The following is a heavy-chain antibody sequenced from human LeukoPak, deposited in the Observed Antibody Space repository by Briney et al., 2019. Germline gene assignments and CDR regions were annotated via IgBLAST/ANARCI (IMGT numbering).Heavy chain of an antibody. V-gene: IGHV1-2*02. Sequence: ASVKVSCKASGYTFTGYYMRWVRQAPGQGPEWMGWINPNSGGTNYAQKFQGRVTMTRDTSISTAYMELSRLRSDDTAVYYCAREGSYGYEVDYWGQGTLVTVSS. CDR2: INPNSGGT. CDR1: GYTFTGYY. D-gene: IGHD5-18*01. CDR3: AREGSYGYEVDY. J-gene: IGHJ4*02.